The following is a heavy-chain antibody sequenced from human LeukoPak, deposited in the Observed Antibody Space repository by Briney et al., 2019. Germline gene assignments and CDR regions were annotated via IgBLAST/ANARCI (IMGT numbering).Heavy chain of an antibody. J-gene: IGHJ5*02. CDR1: GGTLSSYA. Sequence: SVKVSCKASGGTLSSYAISRVRQAPGQGLEWMGGIIPIFGTANYAQKFQGRVTITADESTSTAYMELSSLRSEDTAVYYCARDEGPMGMTTYFDPWGQGTLVTVSS. V-gene: IGHV1-69*13. CDR3: ARDEGPMGMTTYFDP. CDR2: IIPIFGTA. D-gene: IGHD4-17*01.